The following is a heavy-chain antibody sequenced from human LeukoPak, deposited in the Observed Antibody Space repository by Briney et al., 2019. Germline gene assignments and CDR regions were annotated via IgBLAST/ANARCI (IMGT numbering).Heavy chain of an antibody. CDR1: GFTFAGNA. CDR3: TTDGDSIVVVPAATPLDY. D-gene: IGHD2-2*01. Sequence: PGGSLRLSCATSGFTFAGNAMSWVRQAPGKGLEWVSGVSAGDGSSHYADSVKGRFTISVDNSKNTLYLQMNSLKTEDTAVYYCTTDGDSIVVVPAATPLDYWGQGTLVTVSS. V-gene: IGHV3-23*01. CDR2: VSAGDGSS. J-gene: IGHJ4*02.